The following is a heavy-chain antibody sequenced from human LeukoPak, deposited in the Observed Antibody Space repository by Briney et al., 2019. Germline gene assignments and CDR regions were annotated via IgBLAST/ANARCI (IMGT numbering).Heavy chain of an antibody. D-gene: IGHD3-3*01. CDR3: SRDKQFST. CDR2: ISFSGDST. Sequence: GGSLRLSCAASGFTFSGSDMSWVRQAPGKGLEWVSLISFSGDSTYYADSVTGRFSISRANYKDTMYLQMKNLRDEAKDIYYSSRDKQFSTWGQGTMVTVSS. J-gene: IGHJ3*01. CDR1: GFTFSGSD. V-gene: IGHV3-23*01.